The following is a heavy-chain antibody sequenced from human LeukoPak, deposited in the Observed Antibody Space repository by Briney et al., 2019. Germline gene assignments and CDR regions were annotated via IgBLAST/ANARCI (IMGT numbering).Heavy chain of an antibody. J-gene: IGHJ5*02. CDR2: IIPIFGTA. V-gene: IGHV1-69*05. Sequence: GASVKVSCKASGGTFSSYAISWVRQAPGQGLEWMGGIIPIFGTASYAQKFQGRVTITRDTSASTAYMELSSLTSEDTAVYYCARDFGGNSGWFDPWGQGTLVTVSS. D-gene: IGHD4-23*01. CDR1: GGTFSSYA. CDR3: ARDFGGNSGWFDP.